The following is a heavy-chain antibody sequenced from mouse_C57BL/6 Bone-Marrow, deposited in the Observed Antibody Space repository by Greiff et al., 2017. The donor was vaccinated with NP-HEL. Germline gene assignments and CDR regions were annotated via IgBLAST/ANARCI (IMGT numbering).Heavy chain of an antibody. J-gene: IGHJ3*01. V-gene: IGHV14-2*01. Sequence: VHVKQPGAELVKPGASVKLSCTASGFNIKDYYMHWVKQRTEQGLEWIGRIDPEDGETKYAPKFQGKATITADTSSNTAYLQLSSLTSEDTAVSYVAGNDYDVVLFAYGGKGTLVTVSA. CDR2: IDPEDGET. CDR1: GFNIKDYY. D-gene: IGHD2-4*01. CDR3: AGNDYDVVLFAY.